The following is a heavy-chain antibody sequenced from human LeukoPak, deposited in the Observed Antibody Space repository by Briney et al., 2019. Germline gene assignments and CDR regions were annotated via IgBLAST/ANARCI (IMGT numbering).Heavy chain of an antibody. J-gene: IGHJ4*02. D-gene: IGHD6-13*01. V-gene: IGHV3-23*01. CDR1: GFTVGSNY. Sequence: GGSLRLSWAASGFTVGSNYMSWVRQAPGKGLEWVSAISGSGGSTYYADSVKGRFTISRDNSENTLYLQMNSLRAEDTAVYYCAKSPSSWKFDDWGQGTLVTVSS. CDR2: ISGSGGST. CDR3: AKSPSSWKFDD.